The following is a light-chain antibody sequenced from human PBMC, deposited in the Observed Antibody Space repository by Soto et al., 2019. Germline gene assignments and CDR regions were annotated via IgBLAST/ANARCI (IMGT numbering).Light chain of an antibody. CDR3: SSYAGSNNFPYV. V-gene: IGLV2-8*01. CDR1: SSDVGGYNY. J-gene: IGLJ1*01. CDR2: EVS. Sequence: QSALTQPPSASGSPGQSVTISCTGTSSDVGGYNYVSWYQQQPGKAPKLMIYEVSKRPSGVPDRFSGSKSGNTASLTVSGLQAEDEADYYCSSYAGSNNFPYVFGTGTKVTVL.